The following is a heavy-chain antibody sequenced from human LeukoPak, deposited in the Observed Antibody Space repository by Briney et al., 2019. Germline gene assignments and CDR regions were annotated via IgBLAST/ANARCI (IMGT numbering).Heavy chain of an antibody. Sequence: GASVKVSCKASGYTFTSYGISWVRQAPGQGLERMGWISAYNGNTNYAQKLQGRVTMTTDTSTSTAYMELRSLRSDDTAVYYCARSFYGDYYYYYYMDVWGKGTTVTVSS. CDR2: ISAYNGNT. D-gene: IGHD4-17*01. CDR1: GYTFTSYG. J-gene: IGHJ6*03. V-gene: IGHV1-18*01. CDR3: ARSFYGDYYYYYYMDV.